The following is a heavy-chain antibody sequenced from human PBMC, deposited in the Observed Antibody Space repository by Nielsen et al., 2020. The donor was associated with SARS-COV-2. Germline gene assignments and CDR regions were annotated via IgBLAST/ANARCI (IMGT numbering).Heavy chain of an antibody. J-gene: IGHJ6*02. CDR3: AKDFYNWYYRGPHYYYGMDV. CDR2: IIPIFGTA. D-gene: IGHD1-7*01. Sequence: SVKVSCKASGGTFSSYAISWVRQAPGQGLEWMGGIIPIFGTANYAQKFQGRVTITADESTSTAYMELSSLRSEDTAVYYCAKDFYNWYYRGPHYYYGMDVWGQGTTVTVSS. CDR1: GGTFSSYA. V-gene: IGHV1-69*13.